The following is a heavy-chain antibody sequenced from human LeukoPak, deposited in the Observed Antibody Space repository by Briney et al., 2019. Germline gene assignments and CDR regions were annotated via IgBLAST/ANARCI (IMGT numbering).Heavy chain of an antibody. J-gene: IGHJ4*02. D-gene: IGHD2-2*02. CDR1: GYTFTSYG. CDR2: ISAYNGNT. V-gene: IGHV1-18*01. Sequence: ASVKVSCKASGYTFTSYGISWVRQAPGQGLEWMGWISAYNGNTNYAQKLQGRVTMTTDTSTSTAYMELRSLRSDDTAVYYCARGPLGYCSSTSCYKAPTDYWGQGTLVTVSS. CDR3: ARGPLGYCSSTSCYKAPTDY.